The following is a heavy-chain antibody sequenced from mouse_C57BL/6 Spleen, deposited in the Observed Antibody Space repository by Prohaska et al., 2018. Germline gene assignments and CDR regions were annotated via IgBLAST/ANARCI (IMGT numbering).Heavy chain of an antibody. CDR3: ARQGTYFDY. Sequence: EVQLVESGGDLVKPGGSLKLSCAASGFTFSSYGMSWVRQTPDKRLEWVATIMSGGSYTYYPDSVKGRFTISRDNAKNALYLQMSSLKSEDTAMYYCARQGTYFDYWGQGTTLTVSS. D-gene: IGHD3-3*01. V-gene: IGHV5-6*01. CDR2: IMSGGSYT. J-gene: IGHJ2*01. CDR1: GFTFSSYG.